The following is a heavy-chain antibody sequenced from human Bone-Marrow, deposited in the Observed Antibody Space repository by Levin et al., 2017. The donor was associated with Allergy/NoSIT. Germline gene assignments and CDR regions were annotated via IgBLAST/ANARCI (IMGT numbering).Heavy chain of an antibody. J-gene: IGHJ4*02. CDR3: ARDPNSGWYEGLSYFDS. CDR2: ISPSGSTL. D-gene: IGHD6-19*01. Sequence: GGSLRLSCEGSGFSFSDYYMTWIRQAPGKGLEWISLISPSGSTLYYADSVVGRFSISRDDAKNSIYLQMNSLRVDDTAVYYCARDPNSGWYEGLSYFDSWGQGNLVTVSS. CDR1: GFSFSDYY. V-gene: IGHV3-11*01.